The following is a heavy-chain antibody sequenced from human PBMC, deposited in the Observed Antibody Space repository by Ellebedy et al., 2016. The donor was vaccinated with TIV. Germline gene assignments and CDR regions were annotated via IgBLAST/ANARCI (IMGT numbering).Heavy chain of an antibody. D-gene: IGHD3-22*01. CDR2: IHSDGSDT. V-gene: IGHV3-74*01. CDR3: ARSYSSGYYYDWYFDL. J-gene: IGHJ2*01. Sequence: GESLKISCAASGFTFSNYWLHWVRQAPGKGPVWVSRIHSDGSDTNYADSVRGRFTISRDNAKNTLHLQMNSLRAEDTAVYYCARSYSSGYYYDWYFDLWGRGTLITVSS. CDR1: GFTFSNYW.